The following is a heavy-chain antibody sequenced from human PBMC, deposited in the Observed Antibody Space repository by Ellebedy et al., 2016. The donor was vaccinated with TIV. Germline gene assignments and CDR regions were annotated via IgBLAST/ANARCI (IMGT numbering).Heavy chain of an antibody. Sequence: PGGSLRLSCAASGITFSTYSMSWVRQAPGKGLEWVSGITASGGGTYYADSVKGRFTISRDNARTSLYLQMNSLRVDDTAMYYCARSYGARTSGPWGQGTLVTVSS. J-gene: IGHJ5*02. CDR1: GITFSTYS. CDR3: ARSYGARTSGP. CDR2: ITASGGGT. D-gene: IGHD3-16*01. V-gene: IGHV3-23*01.